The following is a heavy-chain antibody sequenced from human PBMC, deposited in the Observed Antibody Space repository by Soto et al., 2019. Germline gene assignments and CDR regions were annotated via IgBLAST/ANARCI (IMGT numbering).Heavy chain of an antibody. J-gene: IGHJ4*02. D-gene: IGHD3-9*01. V-gene: IGHV3-43*01. CDR1: GFTFDDYT. Sequence: PGGSLRLSCAASGFTFDDYTMHWVRQAPEKGLEWVSLISWDGGSTYYADSVKGRFTISRDNSKNSLYLQTNSLRTEDTALYYCAKDMVLRYFDWLFSFDYWGQGTLVTVSS. CDR2: ISWDGGST. CDR3: AKDMVLRYFDWLFSFDY.